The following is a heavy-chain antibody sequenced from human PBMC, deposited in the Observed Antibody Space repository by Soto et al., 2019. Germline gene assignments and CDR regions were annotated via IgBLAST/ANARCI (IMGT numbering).Heavy chain of an antibody. J-gene: IGHJ4*02. CDR1: GYTFSGHA. CDR3: ARHGGTPDLYFDY. Sequence: GASVKVSCKASGYTFSGHAIHWLRQAPGQRPEWLGWINAGNSKTYYSEKFEGRVTFTRDTVATTVNMELTSLTSEDTAVYYCARHGGTPDLYFDYWGQGTPVTVSS. V-gene: IGHV1-3*01. D-gene: IGHD3-16*01. CDR2: INAGNSKT.